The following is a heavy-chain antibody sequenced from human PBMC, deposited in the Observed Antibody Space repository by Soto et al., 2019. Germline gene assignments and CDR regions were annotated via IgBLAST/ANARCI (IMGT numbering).Heavy chain of an antibody. Sequence: SVKVSCKASGFTFTRSAVQWVRQACGQRLEWIGWIVVGSGNTNYAQKFQERVTITRDMSTSTAYMELSSLRSEDTAVYYCAADTQYFDSSGNYRYYFDPWGQGTLVTVSS. CDR1: GFTFTRSA. D-gene: IGHD3-22*01. J-gene: IGHJ5*02. V-gene: IGHV1-58*01. CDR3: AADTQYFDSSGNYRYYFDP. CDR2: IVVGSGNT.